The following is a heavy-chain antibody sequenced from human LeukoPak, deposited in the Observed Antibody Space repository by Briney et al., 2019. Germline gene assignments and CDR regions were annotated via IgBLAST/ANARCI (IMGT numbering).Heavy chain of an antibody. CDR3: ARDSSITIFGVVIMNAFDI. V-gene: IGHV3-30*03. CDR1: GFTFSSYG. CDR2: ISYDGSNK. Sequence: GGSLRLSCAASGFTFSSYGMHWVRQAPGKGLEWVAVISYDGSNKYYADSVKGRFTISRDNSKNTLYLQMNSLRAEDTAVYYCARDSSITIFGVVIMNAFDIWGQGTMVTVSS. D-gene: IGHD3-3*01. J-gene: IGHJ3*02.